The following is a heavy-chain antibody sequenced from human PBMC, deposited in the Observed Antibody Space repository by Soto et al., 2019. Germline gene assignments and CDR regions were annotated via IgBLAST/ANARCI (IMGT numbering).Heavy chain of an antibody. CDR1: GFTFSSYA. D-gene: IGHD2-15*01. Sequence: GGSLRLSCAAPGFTFSSYAMSWVRQAPGKGLEWVSAISGSGGSTYYADSVKGRFTISRDNSKNTLYLQMNSLRAEDTAVYYCAKVGCSGGSCYSVDYYMDVWGKGTTVTVSS. CDR2: ISGSGGST. J-gene: IGHJ6*03. V-gene: IGHV3-23*01. CDR3: AKVGCSGGSCYSVDYYMDV.